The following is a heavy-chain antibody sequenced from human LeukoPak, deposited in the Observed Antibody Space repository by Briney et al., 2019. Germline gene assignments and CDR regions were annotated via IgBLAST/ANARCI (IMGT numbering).Heavy chain of an antibody. CDR2: IDPSDSYT. CDR1: GYSFTSYW. Sequence: GESLRISCKGSGYSFTSYWISWVRQMPGKGLEWMGRIDPSDSYTNYSPSFQGHVTISADKSISTAYLQWSSLKASDTAMYYCARSMYYNILSGPSWFDPWGQGTLVTVSS. CDR3: ARSMYYNILSGPSWFDP. D-gene: IGHD3-9*01. J-gene: IGHJ5*02. V-gene: IGHV5-10-1*01.